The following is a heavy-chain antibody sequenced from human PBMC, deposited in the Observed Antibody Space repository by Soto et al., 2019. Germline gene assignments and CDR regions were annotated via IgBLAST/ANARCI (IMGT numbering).Heavy chain of an antibody. Sequence: QVQLVESGGGVVQPGRSLRLSCAASGFTFSSYGMHWVRQAPGKGLEWVAVIWYDGSNKYYADSVKGRFTISRDNSKNTLYLQMNSLRAEDTAVYYCARDRGGCSGGSCYPNWYFDLWGRGTLVTVSS. V-gene: IGHV3-33*01. J-gene: IGHJ2*01. CDR2: IWYDGSNK. CDR1: GFTFSSYG. D-gene: IGHD2-15*01. CDR3: ARDRGGCSGGSCYPNWYFDL.